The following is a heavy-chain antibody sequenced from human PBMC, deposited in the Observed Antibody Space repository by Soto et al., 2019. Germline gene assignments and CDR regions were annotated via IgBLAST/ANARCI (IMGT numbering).Heavy chain of an antibody. CDR2: IYSGGST. CDR3: ARDPEKYSGSDLGIDY. Sequence: GGSLRLSCAASGFTVSSNYMSWVRQAPGKGLEWVSVIYSGGSTYYADSVKGRFTISRDNSKNTLYLQMNSLRAEDTAVYYCARDPEKYSGSDLGIDYWGQGTLVTVSS. D-gene: IGHD5-12*01. J-gene: IGHJ4*02. V-gene: IGHV3-53*01. CDR1: GFTVSSNY.